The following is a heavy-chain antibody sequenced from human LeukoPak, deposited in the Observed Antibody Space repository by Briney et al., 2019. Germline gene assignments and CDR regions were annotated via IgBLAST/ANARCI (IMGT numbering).Heavy chain of an antibody. CDR2: INHSGST. Sequence: SETPSLTCAVYGGSFSGYYWSWIRQPPAKGLECFGEINHSGSTNYNPSLKGRVTISVDTSKNQFSLKLSSVTAADTAVYYCARRSSGYPYYYYYYMDVWGKGTTVTVSS. D-gene: IGHD3-22*01. J-gene: IGHJ6*03. CDR1: GGSFSGYY. V-gene: IGHV4-34*01. CDR3: ARRSSGYPYYYYYYMDV.